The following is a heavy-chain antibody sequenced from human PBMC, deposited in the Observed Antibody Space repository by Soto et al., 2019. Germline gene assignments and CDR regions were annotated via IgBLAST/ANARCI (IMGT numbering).Heavy chain of an antibody. CDR1: GFTFSAYS. CDR2: ITSRSDYI. D-gene: IGHD5-12*01. J-gene: IGHJ4*02. CDR3: AKDASGYDMAFDY. Sequence: GGSLRLSCAASGFTFSAYSMSWVRQAPGKGLEWVSSITSRSDYIYYADSLKGRFTISRDNSKNSLFLQMNNLRTEDTALYYCAKDASGYDMAFDYWGQGALVTVSS. V-gene: IGHV3-21*04.